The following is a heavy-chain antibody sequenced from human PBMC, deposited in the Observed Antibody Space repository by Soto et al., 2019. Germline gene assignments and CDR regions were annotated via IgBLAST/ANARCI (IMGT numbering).Heavy chain of an antibody. CDR3: ARDRGYSSDY. CDR2: ISAYNGNT. D-gene: IGHD3-22*01. Sequence: QVRLVQSGAEMKKPGASVKVSCKASGYTFTSYGITWVRQAPGQGLEWMGWISAYNGNTNYAQKLQGRVTMTTDTSTRTAYMELRSRGSDDTAVYYCARDRGYSSDYWGQGTLVTVSS. CDR1: GYTFTSYG. V-gene: IGHV1-18*01. J-gene: IGHJ4*02.